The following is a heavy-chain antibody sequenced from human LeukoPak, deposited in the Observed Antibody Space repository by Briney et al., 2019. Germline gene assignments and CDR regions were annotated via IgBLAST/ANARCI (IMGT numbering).Heavy chain of an antibody. J-gene: IGHJ4*02. CDR3: ARRRAVPGFYYFDY. CDR2: IYYSGST. CDR1: GGSINNYY. V-gene: IGHV4-59*08. D-gene: IGHD2/OR15-2a*01. Sequence: SETLSLTCTVSGGSINNYYWTWIRQPPGKGLEWIGYIYYSGSTKYNPSLRSRVTISVDTSKNQFSLKLSSLTAADTAVYYCARRRAVPGFYYFDYWGQGALVTVSS.